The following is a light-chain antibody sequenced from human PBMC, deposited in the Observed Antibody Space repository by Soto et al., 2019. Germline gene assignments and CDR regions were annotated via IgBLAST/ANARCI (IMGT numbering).Light chain of an antibody. J-gene: IGKJ1*01. V-gene: IGKV1-5*03. CDR1: QRISSG. CDR3: QQYYNHRAWT. Sequence: DIQMTQSPSTLSASAGDRVTSTCRASQRISSGVARYRQKQGQGPTLLIHEASFLVSGDPSRFSGSGFGTDLTLTIRSLHPDDFATYYCQQYYNHRAWTVREGTEVEIK. CDR2: EAS.